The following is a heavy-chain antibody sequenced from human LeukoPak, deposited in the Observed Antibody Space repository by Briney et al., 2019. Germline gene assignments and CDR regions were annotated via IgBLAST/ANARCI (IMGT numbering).Heavy chain of an antibody. CDR1: GFTFSSYG. CDR2: IRYDGSNK. D-gene: IGHD5-12*01. J-gene: IGHJ4*02. V-gene: IGHV3-30*02. Sequence: GGSLRLSCAASGFTFSSYGMHWVRQAPGKGLEWVAFIRYDGSNKYYADSVKGRFTISRDNSKNTLYLQMNSLRAEDTAVYYCAKGGMVGYDPANFDYWGQGTLVTVSS. CDR3: AKGGMVGYDPANFDY.